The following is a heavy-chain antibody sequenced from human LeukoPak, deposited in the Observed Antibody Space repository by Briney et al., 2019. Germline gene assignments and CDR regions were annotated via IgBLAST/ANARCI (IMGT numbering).Heavy chain of an antibody. D-gene: IGHD3-22*01. CDR2: IKEDGTEK. CDR1: GFTFSRYW. CDR3: ARDQFSGYYDY. V-gene: IGHV3-7*01. Sequence: PGGSLRLSCAASGFTFSRYWMRWVRQAPTKGGEWGANIKEDGTEKIYVDSVKGGFTISRDNAKNSLYLQINSLRAEDTAVYYCARDQFSGYYDYWGQGTLVTVSS. J-gene: IGHJ4*02.